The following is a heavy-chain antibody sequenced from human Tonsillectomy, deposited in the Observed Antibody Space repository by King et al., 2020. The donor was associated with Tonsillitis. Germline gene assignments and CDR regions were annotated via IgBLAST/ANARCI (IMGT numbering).Heavy chain of an antibody. D-gene: IGHD2-15*01. V-gene: IGHV1-2*04. CDR1: GYTFTGYY. Sequence: QLVQSGAEVRKPGASVRVSCKASGYTFTGYYMHWVRQAPGQGLEWMGWINPNNGDTNYAQNFQGWVTLTSDTSISTAYMELSRLKSDDTAVYYCARDLGCSGGSCYSEDFDYWGQGTLVTVSS. CDR3: ARDLGCSGGSCYSEDFDY. CDR2: INPNNGDT. J-gene: IGHJ4*02.